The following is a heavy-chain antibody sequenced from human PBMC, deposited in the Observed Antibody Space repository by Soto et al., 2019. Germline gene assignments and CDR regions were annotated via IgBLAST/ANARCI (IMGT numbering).Heavy chain of an antibody. CDR2: IIPIFGTA. V-gene: IGHV1-69*13. D-gene: IGHD3-9*01. Sequence: PSVKVSCKASGGTFSSYAISWVRQAPGQGLEWMGGIIPIFGTANYAQKFQGRVTITADESTSTAYMELSSLRSEDTAVYYCAREYYDILTGKAHDFNYYYYGMDVWGQGTTVTVSS. J-gene: IGHJ6*02. CDR1: GGTFSSYA. CDR3: AREYYDILTGKAHDFNYYYYGMDV.